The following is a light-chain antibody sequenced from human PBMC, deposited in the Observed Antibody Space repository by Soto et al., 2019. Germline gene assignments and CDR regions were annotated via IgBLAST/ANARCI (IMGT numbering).Light chain of an antibody. CDR3: RQYFILRT. CDR1: QAIGTY. J-gene: IGKJ1*01. Sequence: AIQMTQSPSSLSASAGDRVTITCRASQAIGTYLVWYQQKPGKAPNLLIYSASTLHSGGPSRFSGSGAGTVFTLTISSLQSEDSAIYYCRQYFILRTFGQGTKVEVK. CDR2: SAS. V-gene: IGKV1-8*01.